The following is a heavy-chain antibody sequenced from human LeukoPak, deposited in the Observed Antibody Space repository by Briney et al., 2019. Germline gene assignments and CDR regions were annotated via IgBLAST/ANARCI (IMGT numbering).Heavy chain of an antibody. D-gene: IGHD2-8*01. J-gene: IGHJ4*02. Sequence: GGSLRLSCAASGFTFSAYGILWVRQAPGKGLEWVALIRPDGSDTYYADSVKGRFTISRDNYRSTLYLQMNSLGAEDTAVYYCARNVEYCSNGRCYFDSWGQGTLVTVSS. CDR1: GFTFSAYG. CDR2: IRPDGSDT. CDR3: ARNVEYCSNGRCYFDS. V-gene: IGHV3-33*01.